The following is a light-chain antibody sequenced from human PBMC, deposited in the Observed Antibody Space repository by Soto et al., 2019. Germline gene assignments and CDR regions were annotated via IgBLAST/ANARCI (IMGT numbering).Light chain of an antibody. J-gene: IGLJ1*01. CDR2: EVS. CDR3: ASHTTTNTRV. CDR1: SSDVGAYDY. Sequence: LTQPASVSGSPGQSIAISCTGTSSDVGAYDYVSWYQQHPDRAPRLVIYEVSNRPSGVSNRFSGSKSVNTATLAISGLQAEDEADYYCASHTTTNTRVFGTGTKVTVL. V-gene: IGLV2-14*03.